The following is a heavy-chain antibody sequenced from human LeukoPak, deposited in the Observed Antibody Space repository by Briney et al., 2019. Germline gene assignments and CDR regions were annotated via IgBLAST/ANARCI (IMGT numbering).Heavy chain of an antibody. V-gene: IGHV4-30-2*01. CDR1: GGSISSGGYS. CDR2: IYHSGST. D-gene: IGHD3-22*01. Sequence: SETLSLTCAVSGGSISSGGYSWSWIRQPPGKGLEWIGYIYHSGSTYYNPSLKSRVTISVDRSKNQFSLKLSSVTAADTAVYYCARGGYYDCFDYRGQGTLVTVSS. CDR3: ARGGYYDCFDY. J-gene: IGHJ4*02.